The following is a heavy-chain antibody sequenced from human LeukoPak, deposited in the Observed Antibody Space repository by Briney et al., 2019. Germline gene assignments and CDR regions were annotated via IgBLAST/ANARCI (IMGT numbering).Heavy chain of an antibody. CDR1: GGSISSYY. J-gene: IGHJ3*02. V-gene: IGHV4-4*07. D-gene: IGHD2-2*01. Sequence: SETLSLTCTVSGGSISSYYWSWIRQPAGKGLEWIGRVYSKGITNYNPSLQSRLTLSIDTSRNQFFLKLTSVNAADAAVYYCSRGRFCSSSICNGGYAFDIWGQGTMVIVSS. CDR2: VYSKGIT. CDR3: SRGRFCSSSICNGGYAFDI.